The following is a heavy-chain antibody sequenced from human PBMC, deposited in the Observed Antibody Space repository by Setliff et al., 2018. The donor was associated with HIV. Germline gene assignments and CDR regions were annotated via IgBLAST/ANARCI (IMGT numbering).Heavy chain of an antibody. CDR2: MNHSEH. J-gene: IGHJ6*03. Sequence: SETLSLTCAVYGGSFSGYSWTWIRQSPGKGLEWIGEMNHSEHYYNPTLKSRVTISMDTSKNQFSLELSSVTAADTAVYYCARGQGAFPAPHYMDVWAKGTTVTVSS. V-gene: IGHV4-34*01. CDR3: ARGQGAFPAPHYMDV. D-gene: IGHD3-16*01. CDR1: GGSFSGYS.